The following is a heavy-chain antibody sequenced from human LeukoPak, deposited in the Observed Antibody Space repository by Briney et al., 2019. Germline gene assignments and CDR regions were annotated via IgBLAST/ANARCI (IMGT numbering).Heavy chain of an antibody. CDR3: ARQGGDILTGYLDY. J-gene: IGHJ4*02. D-gene: IGHD3-9*01. CDR2: ISSSGTYI. V-gene: IGHV3-11*03. CDR1: GFTFSDYY. Sequence: KPGGSLRLSCATSGFTFSDYYMSWIRQAPGKGLEWVSYISSSGTYINSADSVKGRFTISRDYPKNSLYLHMSSLRAEDTAVYYCARQGGDILTGYLDYWGQGTLVTVSS.